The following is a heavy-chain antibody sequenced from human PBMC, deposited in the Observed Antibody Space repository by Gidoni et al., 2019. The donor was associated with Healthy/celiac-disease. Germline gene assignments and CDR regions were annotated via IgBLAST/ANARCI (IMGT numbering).Heavy chain of an antibody. Sequence: EVQLLESGGGWVQPGGSLRLSCAASGFTFSSYAMSWVRQAPGKGLELVSSISGSGRSTYYADSVKGRFTISSDNSKNTLYLQMNSLRADDTAVYYCATISRLYGGNLNYFDYWGQGTLVTVSS. CDR3: ATISRLYGGNLNYFDY. CDR1: GFTFSSYA. V-gene: IGHV3-23*01. D-gene: IGHD2-21*02. J-gene: IGHJ4*02. CDR2: ISGSGRST.